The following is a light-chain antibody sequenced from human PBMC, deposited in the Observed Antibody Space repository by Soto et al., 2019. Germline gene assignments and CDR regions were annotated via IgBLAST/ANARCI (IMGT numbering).Light chain of an antibody. V-gene: IGKV1-9*01. Sequence: DIQLTQSPSFLSASVGDRVTITCRASQGISSYLDWYQQKPGKAPKLLIYAASSLQGGVPSRFSRSGSGTAFTLTIFRLHPEDPPTYYCRQFYTFPLTFGGGTKVEIQ. CDR2: AAS. J-gene: IGKJ4*01. CDR3: RQFYTFPLT. CDR1: QGISSY.